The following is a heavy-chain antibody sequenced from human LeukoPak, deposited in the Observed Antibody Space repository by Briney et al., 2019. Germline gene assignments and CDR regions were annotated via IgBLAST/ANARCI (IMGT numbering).Heavy chain of an antibody. CDR2: ISGSGCST. V-gene: IGHV3-23*01. D-gene: IGHD3-22*01. CDR1: GFTFSSYA. J-gene: IGHJ3*02. CDR3: ARDRYYDSSGYYPADAFDI. Sequence: GGSLRLSCAASGFTFSSYAMSWVRQAPGKGLELVSAISGSGCSTYYADSVKGRFTISRDNSKNTLYLQMNSLRAEDTDVYYCARDRYYDSSGYYPADAFDIWGQGTMVTVSS.